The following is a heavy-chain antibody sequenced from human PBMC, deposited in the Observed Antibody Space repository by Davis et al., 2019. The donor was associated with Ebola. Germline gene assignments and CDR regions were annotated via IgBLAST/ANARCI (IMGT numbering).Heavy chain of an antibody. CDR2: INHSGST. CDR1: GGSFSGYY. J-gene: IGHJ4*02. V-gene: IGHV4-34*01. Sequence: MPGGSLRLSCAVYGGSFSGYYWSWIRQPPGKGLEWIGEINHSGSTNYNPSLKSRVTISVDTSKNQFSLKLSSVTAADTAVYYCARERLGDIVVVPAATEFDYWGQGTLVTVSS. D-gene: IGHD2-2*01. CDR3: ARERLGDIVVVPAATEFDY.